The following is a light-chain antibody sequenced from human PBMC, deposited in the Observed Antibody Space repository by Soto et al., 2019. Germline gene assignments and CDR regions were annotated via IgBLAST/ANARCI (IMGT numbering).Light chain of an antibody. V-gene: IGLV4-69*01. J-gene: IGLJ2*01. CDR1: SGHSSYA. CDR2: LNSDGSH. CDR3: QTWGTGIRV. Sequence: QPVLTQSPSASASLGASVKLTCTLSSGHSSYAIAWHQQQPEKGPRFLMNLNSDGSHRKGDGVPDRFSGSISGAERYLTISSRQSEDEADYYCQTWGTGIRVFGGGTKLTVL.